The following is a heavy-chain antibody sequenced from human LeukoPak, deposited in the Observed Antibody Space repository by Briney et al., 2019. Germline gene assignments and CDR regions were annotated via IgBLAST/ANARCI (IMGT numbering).Heavy chain of an antibody. CDR2: ISSSGSTI. CDR1: GFTFSDYY. D-gene: IGHD6-6*01. J-gene: IGHJ4*02. CDR3: AKGRYSFSSSSVFDY. Sequence: GGSLRLSCAASGFTFSDYYMSWIRQAPGKGLEWVSYISSSGSTIYYADSVKGRFTISRDNAKNSLYLQMNSLRAEDMAFYYCAKGRYSFSSSSVFDYWGQRTLVTVSS. V-gene: IGHV3-11*01.